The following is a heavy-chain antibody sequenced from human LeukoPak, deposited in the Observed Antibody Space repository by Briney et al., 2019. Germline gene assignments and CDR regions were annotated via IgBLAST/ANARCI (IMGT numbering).Heavy chain of an antibody. CDR1: GFTFSSYA. J-gene: IGHJ4*02. CDR3: AKDRLVGGSGSSGDFDY. V-gene: IGHV3-23*01. Sequence: GGSLRLSCAASGFTFSSYAMSWVRQAPGKGLEWVSAISGSGCSTYYADSVKGRFTISRDNSKNTLYLQMNSLRAEDTAVYYCAKDRLVGGSGSSGDFDYWGQGTLVTVSS. CDR2: ISGSGCST. D-gene: IGHD3-10*01.